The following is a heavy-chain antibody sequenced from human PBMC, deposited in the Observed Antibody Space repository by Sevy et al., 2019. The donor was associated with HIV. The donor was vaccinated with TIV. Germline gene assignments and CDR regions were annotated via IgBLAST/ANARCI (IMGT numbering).Heavy chain of an antibody. V-gene: IGHV3-53*01. J-gene: IGHJ4*02. D-gene: IGHD7-27*01. CDR3: ARGIPGRHPGLGY. CDR2: IYSGGST. CDR1: GFTVSSNY. Sequence: RGSLRLSCAASGFTVSSNYMSWVRQAPGKGLEWVSVIYSGGSTYYADSVKGRFTISRDNSKNTLYLQMNSLRAEDTAVYYCARGIPGRHPGLGYWGQGTLVTVPS.